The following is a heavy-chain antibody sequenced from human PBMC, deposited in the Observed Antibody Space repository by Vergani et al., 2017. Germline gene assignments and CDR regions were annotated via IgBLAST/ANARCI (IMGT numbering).Heavy chain of an antibody. V-gene: IGHV3-21*01. CDR1: GFTFSSYS. CDR2: ISSSSSYI. J-gene: IGHJ6*02. CDR3: VSVGVLWFGELSGYYGMDV. Sequence: EVQLVESGGGLVKPGGSLRLSCAASGFTFSSYSMNWVRQAPGKGLEWVSSISSSSSYIYYSDSVKGRFAISRDNAKNSLYLQMNSLRAEDTAVYYCVSVGVLWFGELSGYYGMDVWGQGSSVTVSS. D-gene: IGHD3-10*01.